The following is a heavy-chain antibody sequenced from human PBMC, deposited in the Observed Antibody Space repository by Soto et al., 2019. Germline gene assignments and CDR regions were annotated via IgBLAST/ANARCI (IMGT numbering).Heavy chain of an antibody. CDR1: GFTFSSYA. V-gene: IGHV3-30-3*01. CDR3: ARDGGISGSYLDWWYYYYYYGMDV. CDR2: ISYDGSNK. Sequence: GGSLRLSCAASGFTFSSYAMHWVRQAPGKGLEWVAVISYDGSNKYYADSVKGRFTISRDNSKNTLYLQMNSLRAEDTAVYYCARDGGISGSYLDWWYYYYYYGMDVWGQGTTVTVSS. J-gene: IGHJ6*02. D-gene: IGHD1-26*01.